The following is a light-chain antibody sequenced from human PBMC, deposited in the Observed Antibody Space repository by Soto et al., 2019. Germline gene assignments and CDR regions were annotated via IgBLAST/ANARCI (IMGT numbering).Light chain of an antibody. CDR1: NSNIGNNY. Sequence: QSVLTQPPSVSAATRQKVTISCSGSNSNIGNNYVSWYQQLPGTAPKLLIYDNDERPSGIPDRFSGSKSGTSATLGITGLQTGDEADYYCGTWDSSLSAEVFGGGTKLTVL. CDR3: GTWDSSLSAEV. J-gene: IGLJ2*01. CDR2: DND. V-gene: IGLV1-51*01.